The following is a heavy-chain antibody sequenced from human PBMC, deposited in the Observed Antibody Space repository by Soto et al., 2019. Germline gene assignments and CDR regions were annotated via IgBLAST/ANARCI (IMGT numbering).Heavy chain of an antibody. D-gene: IGHD3-22*01. V-gene: IGHV4-4*02. Sequence: QVQLQESGPGLVKPSGTLSLTCAVSGGSISSSNWWSWVRQPPGKGLERIGEIYHSGRTNYNPSLKSRVTISVDKSKNQFSLKLSSVTAADTAVYYCARTSAYYYDSSGYLDYWGQGTLVTVSS. CDR3: ARTSAYYYDSSGYLDY. CDR1: GGSISSSNW. J-gene: IGHJ4*02. CDR2: IYHSGRT.